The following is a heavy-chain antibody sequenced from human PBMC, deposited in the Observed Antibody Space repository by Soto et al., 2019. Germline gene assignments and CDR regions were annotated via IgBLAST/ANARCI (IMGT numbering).Heavy chain of an antibody. CDR3: ARAGYLSVWYFDL. V-gene: IGHV4-31*03. J-gene: IGHJ2*01. CDR2: IYYSGST. Sequence: QVQLQESGPGLVKPSQTLSLTCTVSGGSISSGGYYWSWIRQHPGKGLEWIGYIYYSGSTYYNPSLKRRVTLSVDTFKSHFSRKLSSVTAADTAVYYCARAGYLSVWYFDLWGRGTLVTVSS. CDR1: GGSISSGGYY. D-gene: IGHD5-18*01.